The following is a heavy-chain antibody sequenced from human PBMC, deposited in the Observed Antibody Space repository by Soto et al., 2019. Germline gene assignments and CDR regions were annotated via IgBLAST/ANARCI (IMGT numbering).Heavy chain of an antibody. Sequence: LRLSCAASDFDFSSYGIHWVRQAPGKGLEWVAASSYDGRETFYADSAKGRFTVSKEMSKNTAFLQMNALRHEDTAVYYCARIAARPYYYYGMDVWGQGTTVTVSS. CDR2: SSYDGRET. V-gene: IGHV3-30*03. CDR1: DFDFSSYG. CDR3: ARIAARPYYYYGMDV. J-gene: IGHJ6*02. D-gene: IGHD6-6*01.